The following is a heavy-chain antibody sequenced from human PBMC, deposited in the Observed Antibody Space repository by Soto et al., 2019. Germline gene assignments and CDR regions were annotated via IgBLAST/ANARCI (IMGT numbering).Heavy chain of an antibody. J-gene: IGHJ6*02. V-gene: IGHV3-30*03. Sequence: QVQLVESGGEVVQPGRSLRLSCATSGFTFRTYAMHWVRQAPGKALEWVTVISFDGTKEYYADSVKGRLTIPRDDSKNTVYLQMKSLRAEDTAVYYCARDPPLAVPDALRPNFAYNSLDVWGQWTTVTVSS. CDR3: ARDPPLAVPDALRPNFAYNSLDV. CDR2: ISFDGTKE. D-gene: IGHD6-19*01. CDR1: GFTFRTYA.